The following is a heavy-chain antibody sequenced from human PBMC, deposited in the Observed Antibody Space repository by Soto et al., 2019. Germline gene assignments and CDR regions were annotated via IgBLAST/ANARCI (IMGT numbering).Heavy chain of an antibody. D-gene: IGHD2-21*01. V-gene: IGHV4-61*01. CDR2: IHYSGST. CDR3: TRGGDAYKNGH. CDR1: GGSVNISTYY. J-gene: IGHJ4*02. Sequence: QVQLQESGPGLVKLSETLSLTCTVPGGSVNISTYYWSWIRQPPGKGLEWIGFIHYSGSTNYNPCLKSRVTMSVDTSKNQFSLKLTSVNAADTAVYYCTRGGDAYKNGHWGQGTLVTVSS.